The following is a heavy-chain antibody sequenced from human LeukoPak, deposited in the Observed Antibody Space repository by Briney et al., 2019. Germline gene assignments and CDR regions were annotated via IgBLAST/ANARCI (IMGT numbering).Heavy chain of an antibody. CDR3: ARGWINYDSYYYYMDV. D-gene: IGHD3-22*01. CDR2: IFYSGST. V-gene: IGHV4-59*12. Sequence: SETLSLTCTVSDGSISSNYWTWIRQPPGKGLEWIGYIFYSGSTNYNPSLKSRVTISVDTSKNQFSLKVSSVTAADTAVYYCARGWINYDSYYYYMDVWGKGTTVTISS. CDR1: DGSISSNY. J-gene: IGHJ6*03.